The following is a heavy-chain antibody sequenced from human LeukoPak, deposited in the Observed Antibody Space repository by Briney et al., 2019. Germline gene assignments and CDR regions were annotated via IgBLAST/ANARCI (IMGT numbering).Heavy chain of an antibody. Sequence: ASVKVSCKASGYTFTSYYMHWVRQAPGQGLEWMGIINPSGGSTSYAQKFQGRVTMTRDTSTSTVYMELSSLRSEDTAVYYCARDSRSSGYYYYVSNYFDYWGQGTLVTVSS. V-gene: IGHV1-46*01. D-gene: IGHD3-22*01. J-gene: IGHJ4*02. CDR1: GYTFTSYY. CDR3: ARDSRSSGYYYYVSNYFDY. CDR2: INPSGGST.